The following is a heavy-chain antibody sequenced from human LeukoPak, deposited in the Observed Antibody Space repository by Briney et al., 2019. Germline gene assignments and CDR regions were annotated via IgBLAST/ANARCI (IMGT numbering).Heavy chain of an antibody. CDR3: AGLGVMVLVYQFEY. Sequence: SETLSLTCAVSGGSITSSKYFWGWIRQPPGKELKLIGIISYSGSTDYNPSLKSRVTISTDTSTNHFSLKQTSVTAADTAVYYCAGLGVMVLVYQFEYWGRGTPVTVSS. CDR1: GGSITSSKYF. CDR2: ISYSGST. V-gene: IGHV4-39*07. D-gene: IGHD2-8*01. J-gene: IGHJ4*02.